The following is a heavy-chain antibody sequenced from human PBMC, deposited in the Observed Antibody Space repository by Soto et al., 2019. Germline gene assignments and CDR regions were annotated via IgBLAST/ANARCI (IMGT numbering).Heavy chain of an antibody. Sequence: PSETLSLTCTVSGGSISSGGYYWSWIRQHPGKGLEWIGYIYYSGNTYYNPSLKSRVTISVDTSKNQFSLKLSSVTAADTAVYYCARDIQGIAAAGTAYYYYGMDVWGQGTTVTVSS. V-gene: IGHV4-31*03. CDR3: ARDIQGIAAAGTAYYYYGMDV. CDR1: GGSISSGGYY. CDR2: IYYSGNT. D-gene: IGHD6-13*01. J-gene: IGHJ6*02.